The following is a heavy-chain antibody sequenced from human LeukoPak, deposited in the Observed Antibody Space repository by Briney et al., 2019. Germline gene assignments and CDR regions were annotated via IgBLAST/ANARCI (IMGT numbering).Heavy chain of an antibody. CDR1: GYTFTSNY. Sequence: AAVKVSCKASGYTFTSNYMHWVRQAPGQGLEWMGIIHPSGGNTNYAQKFQGRVAMTRDTSTSTVYMELSSLRSEDTAIYYCARDCSSTRCQGPVFDNWGQGTLVTVSS. V-gene: IGHV1-46*01. CDR3: ARDCSSTRCQGPVFDN. D-gene: IGHD2-2*01. CDR2: IHPSGGNT. J-gene: IGHJ4*02.